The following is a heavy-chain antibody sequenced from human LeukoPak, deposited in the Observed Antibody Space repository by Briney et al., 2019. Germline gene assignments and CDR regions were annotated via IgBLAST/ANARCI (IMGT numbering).Heavy chain of an antibody. CDR2: IYYSGST. V-gene: IGHV4-59*01. D-gene: IGHD3-22*01. CDR1: GGSISSDY. Sequence: SETLSLTCTVSGGSISSDYWSWIRQPPGKGLEWVGYIYYSGSTNYNPSLKSRVTISVDTSKNQFSLRLSSVTAADTAVYYCARYNYDNSGYSSDYWGQGTLVTVSS. CDR3: ARYNYDNSGYSSDY. J-gene: IGHJ4*02.